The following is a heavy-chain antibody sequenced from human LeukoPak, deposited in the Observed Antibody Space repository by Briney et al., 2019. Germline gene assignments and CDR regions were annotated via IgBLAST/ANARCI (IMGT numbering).Heavy chain of an antibody. CDR2: VSGNGGST. Sequence: GGSLRLSCAASGFTFNNYAMSWVRQAPGKGLEWLSTVSGNGGSTYYADSVKGRFTISRDNSKNTLSLQMNSLRAEDTAVYYCAKVGSVVIPATAGGHYWGQGTLVTVSS. CDR3: AKVGSVVIPATAGGHY. CDR1: GFTFNNYA. J-gene: IGHJ4*02. V-gene: IGHV3-23*01. D-gene: IGHD2-2*01.